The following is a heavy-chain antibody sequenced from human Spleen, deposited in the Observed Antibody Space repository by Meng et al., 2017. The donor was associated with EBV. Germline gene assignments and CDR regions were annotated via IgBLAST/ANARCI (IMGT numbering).Heavy chain of an antibody. CDR1: GGSVSSGGYY. J-gene: IGHJ5*02. D-gene: IGHD5-24*01. Sequence: QVPLTAPGPVAVQPSTTLAPTSACSGGSVSSGGYYCSWVRQPPRQGLEWIGSISSSGTSDYNPSLNSRTTVSIDTSTNQFSLSLSSVTAADTAIYYCARSQLIWFDTWGQGALVTVSS. V-gene: IGHV4-30-4*01. CDR2: ISSSGTS. CDR3: ARSQLIWFDT.